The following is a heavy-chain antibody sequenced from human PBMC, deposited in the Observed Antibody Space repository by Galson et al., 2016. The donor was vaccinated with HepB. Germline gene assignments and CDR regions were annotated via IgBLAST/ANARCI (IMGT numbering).Heavy chain of an antibody. J-gene: IGHJ6*02. CDR2: IRSGSSYT. Sequence: SLRLSCAASGFIFSDYCMNWNRQAPGKGLEWVSNIRSGSSYTDYADSVKGRFTISRDNARNSLYLKMNSLRVEDTAVYYCVRGGRVQPTVDDYYYYHGMDVWGQGTTVSVSS. D-gene: IGHD4-11*01. CDR1: GFIFSDYC. CDR3: VRGGRVQPTVDDYYYYHGMDV. V-gene: IGHV3-11*03.